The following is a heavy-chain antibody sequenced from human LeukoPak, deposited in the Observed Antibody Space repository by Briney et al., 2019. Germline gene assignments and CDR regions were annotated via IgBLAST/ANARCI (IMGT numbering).Heavy chain of an antibody. D-gene: IGHD3-10*01. CDR2: LSFSGETT. J-gene: IGHJ4*02. CDR3: ARRSGSQPYYFDY. V-gene: IGHV3-23*01. CDR1: GFTFSSYV. Sequence: GGSLRLSCAASGFTFSSYVMSWARQAPGKGLEWVSTLSFSGETTYYADSVKGRFTISRDNSKNTLYLQMNSLRVDDTAVYSCARRSGSQPYYFDYWGQGTLVTVSS.